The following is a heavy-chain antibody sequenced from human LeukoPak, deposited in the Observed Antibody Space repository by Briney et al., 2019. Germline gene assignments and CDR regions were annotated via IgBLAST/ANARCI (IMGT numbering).Heavy chain of an antibody. CDR1: GYTFTSYA. CDR2: INAGNGNT. CDR3: ARATWIQLWSFDY. D-gene: IGHD5-18*01. Sequence: ASVKVSCKASGYTFTSYAMHWVRQAPGQRLEWMGWINAGNGNTKYSQKFQGRVTNTRDTSASTAYMELSSLRSEDTAVYYCARATWIQLWSFDYWGQGTLVTVSS. V-gene: IGHV1-3*01. J-gene: IGHJ4*02.